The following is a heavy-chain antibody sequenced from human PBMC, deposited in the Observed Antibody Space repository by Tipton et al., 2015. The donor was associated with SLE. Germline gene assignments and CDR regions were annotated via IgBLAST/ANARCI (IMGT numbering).Heavy chain of an antibody. CDR3: ATASGSSGAYFDP. V-gene: IGHV4-59*01. Sequence: TLSLTCTVSGGSIGPYYWHWIRQSPGKALEWIGYIYFDGNSNGRGNYNPSLKSRVTMSRDTSKNQFSLNLRSVTAADTAIYYCATASGSSGAYFDPWGQGILVTVSS. CDR1: GGSIGPYY. D-gene: IGHD6-25*01. J-gene: IGHJ5*02. CDR2: IYFDGNS.